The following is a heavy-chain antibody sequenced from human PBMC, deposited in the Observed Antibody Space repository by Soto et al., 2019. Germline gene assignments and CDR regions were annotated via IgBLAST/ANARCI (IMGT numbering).Heavy chain of an antibody. V-gene: IGHV3-13*01. CDR3: ARSGDHYYDSGSSSGYYYYGMDV. Sequence: EVQLVESGGGLVQPGGSLRLSCAASGFTFSSYDMHWVRQATGKGLEWVPTIGSAGDTYYPGSVKGRFTISRENAKNSLYLQMNTLRAGDTAVYYCARSGDHYYDSGSSSGYYYYGMDVWGQGTTVTVSS. J-gene: IGHJ6*02. CDR2: IGSAGDT. D-gene: IGHD3-10*01. CDR1: GFTFSSYD.